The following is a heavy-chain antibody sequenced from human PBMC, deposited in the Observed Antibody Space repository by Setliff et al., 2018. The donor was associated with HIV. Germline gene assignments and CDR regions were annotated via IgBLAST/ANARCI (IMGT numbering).Heavy chain of an antibody. V-gene: IGHV4-34*01. J-gene: IGHJ4*02. D-gene: IGHD6-19*01. CDR3: AIRGSSGWYVGGYFDY. CDR2: INHSGST. Sequence: SETLSLTCAVYGGSSSGYYWSWIRQPPGKGLEWIGEINHSGSTNYNPSLKSRVTISVDTSKNQFSLKLSSVTAADTAVYYCAIRGSSGWYVGGYFDYWGQGTLVTVSS. CDR1: GGSSSGYY.